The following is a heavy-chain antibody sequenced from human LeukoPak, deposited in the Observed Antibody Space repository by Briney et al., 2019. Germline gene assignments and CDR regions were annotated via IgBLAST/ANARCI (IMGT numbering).Heavy chain of an antibody. D-gene: IGHD3-16*01. CDR2: IHNSGST. Sequence: SETLSLTCTVSGGSISSSSYYWGWIRQPPGKGLEWIGSIHNSGSTYYNPSFKSRVTISVDTSKNQFFLKPSSVTAADTAVYYCATYNRDVWGRLDHWGQGTLVTVSS. V-gene: IGHV4-39*01. J-gene: IGHJ4*02. CDR1: GGSISSSSYY. CDR3: ATYNRDVWGRLDH.